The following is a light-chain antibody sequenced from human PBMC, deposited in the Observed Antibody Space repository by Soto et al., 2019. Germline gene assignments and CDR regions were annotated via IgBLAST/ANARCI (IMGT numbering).Light chain of an antibody. Sequence: EIVMTQSPATLSVSPGERSTLSCRASQSVSRNLAWYQQKPGQAPRLLNYGASTRATGIPARFSGSGSGTEFTLTISSLQSEDFAVYYCQQYNNWPRTFGKGTKVEIK. CDR3: QQYNNWPRT. CDR1: QSVSRN. J-gene: IGKJ1*01. CDR2: GAS. V-gene: IGKV3-15*01.